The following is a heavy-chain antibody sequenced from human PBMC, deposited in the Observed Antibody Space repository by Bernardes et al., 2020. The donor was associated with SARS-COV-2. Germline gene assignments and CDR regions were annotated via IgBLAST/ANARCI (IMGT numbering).Heavy chain of an antibody. J-gene: IGHJ2*01. CDR1: GFIVSNKY. CDR3: ARGEAVTILGVPIRGRWYFDL. CDR2: IYSDGTT. D-gene: IGHD3-3*01. V-gene: IGHV3-66*02. Sequence: GGSLRLSCAASGFIVSNKYMTWVRQAPGKGLEWVSVIYSDGTTFYPDSVKGRFTISRDNSKNTLYLQMNSLGVEDAAVYYCARGEAVTILGVPIRGRWYFDLWGRGTQVSVSS.